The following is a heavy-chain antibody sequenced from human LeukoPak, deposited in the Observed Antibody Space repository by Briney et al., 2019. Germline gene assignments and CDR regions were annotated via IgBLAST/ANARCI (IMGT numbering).Heavy chain of an antibody. CDR2: INSDGSST. V-gene: IGHV3-74*01. CDR3: ARGVAASGQKY. D-gene: IGHD6-13*01. CDR1: GFTFSSYW. J-gene: IGHJ4*02. Sequence: GGSLRLSCAASGFTFSSYWMHWVRQAPGKGLVWVSRINSDGSSTSYADSVKGRFTISRDNAKNTLYLQMNSLRAEDTAVYYCARGVAASGQKYWGQGTLVTVSS.